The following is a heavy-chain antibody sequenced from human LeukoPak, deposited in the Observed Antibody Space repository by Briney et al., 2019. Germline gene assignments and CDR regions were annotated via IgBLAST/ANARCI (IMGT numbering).Heavy chain of an antibody. D-gene: IGHD3-9*01. V-gene: IGHV3-23*01. CDR3: AKDQAFGYYDILTGYFQDYYYYYGMDV. CDR1: GFTFSSYA. Sequence: GGSLRLSCAASGFTFSSYAMCWVRQAPGKGLEWVSAISGSGGSTYYADSVKGRFTISRDNSKNTLYLQMNSLRAEDTAVYYCAKDQAFGYYDILTGYFQDYYYYYGMDVWGQGTTVTVSS. CDR2: ISGSGGST. J-gene: IGHJ6*02.